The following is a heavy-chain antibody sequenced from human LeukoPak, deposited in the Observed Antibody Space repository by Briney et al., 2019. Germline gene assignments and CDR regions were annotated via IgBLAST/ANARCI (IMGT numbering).Heavy chain of an antibody. D-gene: IGHD6-13*01. CDR1: GRFISSYY. V-gene: IGHV4-59*01. CDR2: AHYSGST. CDR3: ARVGRSSSWYDDWYFDL. J-gene: IGHJ2*01. Sequence: SETMSLTCIVVGRFISSYYWSWIRPPQGKVLEWIGYAHYSGSTNYNRFLKSRVTISVNTPKNHFPLKLSSVTAADTAVYYCARVGRSSSWYDDWYFDLWGRGTLVTVSS.